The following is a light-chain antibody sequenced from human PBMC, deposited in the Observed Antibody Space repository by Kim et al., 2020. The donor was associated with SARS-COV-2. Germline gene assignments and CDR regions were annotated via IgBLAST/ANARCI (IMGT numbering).Light chain of an antibody. V-gene: IGKV1-5*01. J-gene: IGKJ1*01. CDR1: QTITIW. CDR2: DAS. CDR3: QEYKSDSWT. Sequence: DIQMTQSPSTLSASVRDRVTITCRASQTITIWLAWYQQKPGKAPSLLIYDASILESGVPSRFSGSGSGTEFTLTISSLQPDDFATYYCQEYKSDSWTFGQGTKVDIK.